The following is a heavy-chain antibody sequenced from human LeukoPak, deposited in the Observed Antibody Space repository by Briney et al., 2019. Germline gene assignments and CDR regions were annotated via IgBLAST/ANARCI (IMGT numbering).Heavy chain of an antibody. D-gene: IGHD3-22*01. CDR2: ISAYNGNT. CDR3: ARDRFPLPGPLYDSSGYHKWHDAFDI. Sequence: ASVTVSCKASGYTFTSYGISWVRQAPGQGLEWMGWISAYNGNTNYAQKLQGRVTMTTDTYTSTAYMELRSLRSDDTAVYYCARDRFPLPGPLYDSSGYHKWHDAFDIWGQGTMVTVSP. CDR1: GYTFTSYG. J-gene: IGHJ3*02. V-gene: IGHV1-18*01.